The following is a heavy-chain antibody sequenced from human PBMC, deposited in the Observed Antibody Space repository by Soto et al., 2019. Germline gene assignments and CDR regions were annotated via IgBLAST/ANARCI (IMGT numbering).Heavy chain of an antibody. Sequence: GPTLVNPTQTLTLTCTFSGFSLSTSGVGVGWIRQPPGKALEWLALIYWDDDKRYSPSLKSRLTITKDTSKNQVVLTMTNMDPVDTATYYCAHSGYYDSSGYPNPDAFDIWGQGTMVTVSS. V-gene: IGHV2-5*02. CDR2: IYWDDDK. J-gene: IGHJ3*02. D-gene: IGHD3-22*01. CDR1: GFSLSTSGVG. CDR3: AHSGYYDSSGYPNPDAFDI.